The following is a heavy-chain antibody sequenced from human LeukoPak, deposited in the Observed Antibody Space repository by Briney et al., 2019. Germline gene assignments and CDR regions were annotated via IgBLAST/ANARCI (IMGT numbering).Heavy chain of an antibody. J-gene: IGHJ3*02. Sequence: ASVTVSCTASGYTFTGYYMHWVRQAPGQGLEWMGWINPNSGGTNYAQKFQGRVTMTRDTSISTAYMELSRLRSDDTAVYYCARDGGDYDYVWGSYRFDAFDIWGQGTMVTVSS. CDR2: INPNSGGT. CDR3: ARDGGDYDYVWGSYRFDAFDI. D-gene: IGHD3-16*02. V-gene: IGHV1-2*02. CDR1: GYTFTGYY.